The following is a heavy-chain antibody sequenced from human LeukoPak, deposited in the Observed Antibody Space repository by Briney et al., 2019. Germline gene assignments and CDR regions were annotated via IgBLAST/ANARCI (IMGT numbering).Heavy chain of an antibody. CDR1: GFTFDDYA. V-gene: IGHV3-9*01. Sequence: SLSLSCAASGFTFDDYAMHWVRQAPGKGLEGVSGISWNSGSIGYADSVKGRFTISRDNAKNSLYLEMNSLRAEDTALYYCAKGEYDTYYFDSWGQGTLVTVSS. CDR3: AKGEYDTYYFDS. CDR2: ISWNSGSI. D-gene: IGHD3-9*01. J-gene: IGHJ4*02.